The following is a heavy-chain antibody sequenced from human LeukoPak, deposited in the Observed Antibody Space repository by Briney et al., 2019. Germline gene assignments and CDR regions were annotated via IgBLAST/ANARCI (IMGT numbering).Heavy chain of an antibody. V-gene: IGHV4-39*01. D-gene: IGHD1-26*01. J-gene: IGHJ4*02. CDR2: IYYSGST. Sequence: PSETLSLTCTVSGGSISISSDYWGWIRQPPGKGLEWIGSIYYSGSTNYNPSLKSRVTMSVDTSKNQFSLKLSSATAADTAVYYCASGSYYFDYWGQGTLVTVSS. CDR1: GGSISISSDY. CDR3: ASGSYYFDY.